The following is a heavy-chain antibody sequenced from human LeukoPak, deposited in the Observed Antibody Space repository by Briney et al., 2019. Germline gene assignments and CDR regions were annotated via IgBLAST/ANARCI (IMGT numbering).Heavy chain of an antibody. J-gene: IGHJ3*02. CDR2: IYHSGST. CDR1: GYSISSGYY. V-gene: IGHV4-38-2*02. CDR3: ASLFDSRRSVAFDI. Sequence: SETLSLTCTVSGYSISSGYYWGWIRQPPGKGLEWIGSIYHSGSTYYNPSLKSRVTISVDTSKNQFSLKLSSVTAADTAVYYCASLFDSRRSVAFDIWGQGTMVTVSS. D-gene: IGHD3-22*01.